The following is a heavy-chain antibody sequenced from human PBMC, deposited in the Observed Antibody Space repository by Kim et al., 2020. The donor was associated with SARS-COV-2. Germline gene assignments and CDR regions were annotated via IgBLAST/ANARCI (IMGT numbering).Heavy chain of an antibody. CDR2: IKQDGMEK. Sequence: GGSLRLSCAASGFTFSSYWMSWVRQAPGKGLEWVANIKQDGMEKYYVDSVKVRSTISRDNAKNSLYLQMNSLRAADTAVYYCASTALHDYGDYGYFQHLG. J-gene: IGHJ1*01. CDR3: ASTALHDYGDYGYFQH. V-gene: IGHV3-7*01. CDR1: GFTFSSYW. D-gene: IGHD4-17*01.